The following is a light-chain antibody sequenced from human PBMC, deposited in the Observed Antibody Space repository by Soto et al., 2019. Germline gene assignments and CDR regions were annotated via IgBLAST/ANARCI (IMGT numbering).Light chain of an antibody. Sequence: QSVLTQPDSVSGSPGQSITISCTGTSSDIGGYNYVSWFQQHPGKAPKLIIYDVNNRPSGVSNRFSGSKSGTTASLAISGLPAEDEAEYFCSSYAGTNTLVLFGGGTKLTVL. CDR1: SSDIGGYNY. V-gene: IGLV2-14*01. CDR3: SSYAGTNTLVL. J-gene: IGLJ2*01. CDR2: DVN.